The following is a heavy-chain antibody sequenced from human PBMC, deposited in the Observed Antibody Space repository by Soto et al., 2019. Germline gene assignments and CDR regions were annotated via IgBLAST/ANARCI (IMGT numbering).Heavy chain of an antibody. CDR1: GGSISSGGYY. D-gene: IGHD6-13*01. V-gene: IGHV4-31*03. Sequence: PSETLSLTCTVSGGSISSGGYYWSWIRQHPGKGLEWIGYIYYSGSTYYNPSLKSRVTISVDTSKNQFSLKLSSVTAADTAVYYCARVVGIAALDVWGKGTRSPSPQ. J-gene: IGHJ6*04. CDR3: ARVVGIAALDV. CDR2: IYYSGST.